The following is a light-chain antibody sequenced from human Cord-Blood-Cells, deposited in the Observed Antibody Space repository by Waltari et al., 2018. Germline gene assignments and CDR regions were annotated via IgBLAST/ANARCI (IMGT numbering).Light chain of an antibody. CDR3: QQSYSTPYS. V-gene: IGKV1-39*01. CDR2: AAS. J-gene: IGKJ2*03. CDR1: QSISRY. Sequence: DIQMTQSPFSLSASVGDRDTITCRASQSISRYLNWYQQKPGKAPKLLIYAASSLQSGVPSRFSCIGSVTDFTLTICSLQPEDFATYYCQQSYSTPYSFGQGTKLEIK.